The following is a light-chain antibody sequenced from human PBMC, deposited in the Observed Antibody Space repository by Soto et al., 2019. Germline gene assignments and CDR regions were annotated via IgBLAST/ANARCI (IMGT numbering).Light chain of an antibody. CDR1: SSDIGSYNL. CDR2: EVS. J-gene: IGLJ1*01. CDR3: CSYGGSSTSYYV. Sequence: QSALTQPASVSGSPGQSITISCTGTSSDIGSYNLVSWYQQHPGKAPKLMIYEVSNRPSGVSNRFSGSKSGNTASLTISGLQAEDEAEYSCCSYGGSSTSYYVFGPGTKLTVL. V-gene: IGLV2-23*02.